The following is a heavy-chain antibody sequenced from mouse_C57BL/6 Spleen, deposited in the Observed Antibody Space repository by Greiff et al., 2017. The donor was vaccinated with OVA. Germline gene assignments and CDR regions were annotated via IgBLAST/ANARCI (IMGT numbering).Heavy chain of an antibody. V-gene: IGHV5-17*01. J-gene: IGHJ4*01. D-gene: IGHD1-1*01. CDR1: GFTFSDYG. CDR2: ISSGSSTI. CDR3: ARSHYYGSICSMDY. Sequence: EVKLEESGGGLVKPGGSLKLSCAASGFTFSDYGMHWVRQAPEKGLEWVAYISSGSSTIYYADTVKGRFTISRDNAKSTPFLQMTSLRSEDTAMYYCARSHYYGSICSMDYWGQGTSVTVSS.